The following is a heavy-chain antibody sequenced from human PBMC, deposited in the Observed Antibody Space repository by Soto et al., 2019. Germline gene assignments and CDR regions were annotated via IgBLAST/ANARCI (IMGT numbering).Heavy chain of an antibody. J-gene: IGHJ4*02. CDR3: AKVMGVTRGFGSDPGY. Sequence: LASAAYGAQFMLDRKSWVWGKRGKGLGRVSAINSSGGSTYYADPVKGRFTISRDNSKNTLYLQMNSLRAEDTGVYYCAKVMGVTRGFGSDPGYWGQGTLVTVSS. CDR2: INSSGGST. D-gene: IGHD2-21*02. CDR1: GAQFMLDR. V-gene: IGHV3-23*01.